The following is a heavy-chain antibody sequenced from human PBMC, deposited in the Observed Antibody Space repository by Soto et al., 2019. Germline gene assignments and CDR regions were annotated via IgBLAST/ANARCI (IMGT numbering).Heavy chain of an antibody. J-gene: IGHJ4*02. CDR3: PKDVNDPHNCGNYNVHY. D-gene: IGHD4-17*01. CDR2: VSYDGSHE. V-gene: IGHV3-30*18. Sequence: QVQLVESGGGVVQPGTSLRLSCAASGFTFSSYAMHWVRQAPGKGLEWVAVVSYDGSHESYAYFVEGRFTFARDNSKDPLYLQMDCLRADDTAVYYCPKDVNDPHNCGNYNVHYWGQGTLVTVSS. CDR1: GFTFSSYA.